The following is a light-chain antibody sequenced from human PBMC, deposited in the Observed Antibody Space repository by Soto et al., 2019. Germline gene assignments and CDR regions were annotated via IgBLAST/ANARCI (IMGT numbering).Light chain of an antibody. V-gene: IGKV3-11*01. J-gene: IGKJ3*01. CDR2: DAS. Sequence: EIVLTQSPATLSLSPGERATLSCRTSQSVNRYLDWYQQKPGQAPRLLIYDASNRAAGIPARFSGSGSGTDFSLTISSLEPEDFAVYYGHRRVNWPTFGPGTKVDIK. CDR1: QSVNRY. CDR3: HRRVNWPT.